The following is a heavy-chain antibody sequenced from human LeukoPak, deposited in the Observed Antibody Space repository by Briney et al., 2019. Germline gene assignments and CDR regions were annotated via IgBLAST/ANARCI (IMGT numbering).Heavy chain of an antibody. D-gene: IGHD3-22*01. CDR3: ARTAAVARYYYDSSGYHSNWFDP. CDR1: GGSISSSSFY. V-gene: IGHV4-39*07. CDR2: INHSGST. Sequence: SETLSLTCSVSGGSISSSSFYWGWIRQPPGKGLEWIGEINHSGSTNYNPSLKSRVTISVDTSKNQFSLKLSSVTAADTAVYYCARTAAVARYYYDSSGYHSNWFDPWGQGTLVTVSS. J-gene: IGHJ5*02.